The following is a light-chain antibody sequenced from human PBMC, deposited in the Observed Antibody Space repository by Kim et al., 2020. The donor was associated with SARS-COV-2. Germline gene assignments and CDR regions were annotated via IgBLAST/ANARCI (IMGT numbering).Light chain of an antibody. CDR2: GAS. J-gene: IGKJ1*01. Sequence: SPGERATLSCRASQSVSSSYLAWYQQKPGQAPRLLIYGASSRATGIPGRFSGSGSGTDVTLTISRLEPEDFAVYYCQQYGSSPWTFGQGTKVDIK. V-gene: IGKV3-20*01. CDR3: QQYGSSPWT. CDR1: QSVSSSY.